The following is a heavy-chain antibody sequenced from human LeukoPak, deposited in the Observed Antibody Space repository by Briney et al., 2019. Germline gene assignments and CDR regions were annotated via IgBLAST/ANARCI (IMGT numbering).Heavy chain of an antibody. J-gene: IGHJ4*02. CDR3: ARGRVAVAGKNFDY. Sequence: SETLSLTCAVSGGSVSSGSYYWSWIRQPPAKGLEWIGYIYYSGSTNYNPSLKSRVTISVDTSKNQFSLKLSSVTAADTAVYHCARGRVAVAGKNFDYWGQGTLVTVSS. V-gene: IGHV4-61*01. CDR2: IYYSGST. D-gene: IGHD6-19*01. CDR1: GGSVSSGSYY.